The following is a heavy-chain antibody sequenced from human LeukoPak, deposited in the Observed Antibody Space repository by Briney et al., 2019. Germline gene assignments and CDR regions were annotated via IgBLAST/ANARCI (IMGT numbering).Heavy chain of an antibody. V-gene: IGHV3-23*01. D-gene: IGHD3-10*01. CDR3: AKEVGNVLLWFGELFTAFDL. CDR1: GFTFSSYA. J-gene: IGHJ3*01. CDR2: IIGSGGST. Sequence: GGSLRLSCAASGFTFSSYAMSWVRQARGKGLEWVSAIIGSGGSTYYADYVKGRFTISKDNSTNTLYLQMNSLRAEDTAVYYCAKEVGNVLLWFGELFTAFDLWGQGTMVTVSS.